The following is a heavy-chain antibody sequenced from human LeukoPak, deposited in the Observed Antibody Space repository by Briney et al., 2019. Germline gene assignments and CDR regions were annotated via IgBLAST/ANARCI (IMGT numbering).Heavy chain of an antibody. CDR3: ASWTGAASGFDP. D-gene: IGHD6-13*01. Sequence: PSETPSLTCTVSGGSISSYYWSWIRQPPGKRLEWIGYIYYSGSTNYNPSLKSRVTISVDTSKNQFSLKLSSVTAADTAVYYCASWTGAASGFDPWGQGTLVTVSS. CDR1: GGSISSYY. V-gene: IGHV4-59*08. CDR2: IYYSGST. J-gene: IGHJ5*02.